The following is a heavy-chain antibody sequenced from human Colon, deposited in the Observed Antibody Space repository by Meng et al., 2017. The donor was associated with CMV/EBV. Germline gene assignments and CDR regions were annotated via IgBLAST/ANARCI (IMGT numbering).Heavy chain of an antibody. CDR1: GFTSSPYY. D-gene: IGHD2-15*01. V-gene: IGHV3-74*03. CDR3: ARGGCSGTSCLDY. CDR2: IINDESRA. J-gene: IGHJ4*02. Sequence: AASGFTSSPYYMHWVRQVPGRGLVWVSRIINDESRATYADSVKGRYNISRDNAKSTLYLQMNSLSVEDTAVYYCARGGCSGTSCLDYWGQGTLVTVSS.